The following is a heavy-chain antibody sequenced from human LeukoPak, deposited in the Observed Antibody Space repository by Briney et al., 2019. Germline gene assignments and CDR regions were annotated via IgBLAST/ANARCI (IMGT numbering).Heavy chain of an antibody. D-gene: IGHD4-17*01. J-gene: IGHJ4*02. CDR1: GFSLRTSGVG. CDR3: AHSHGVQIDFDY. Sequence: SGPTLVKPPQTLTLTCTFSGFSLRTSGVGVGWIRQPPGKALEWLALIYWDDDKRYSPSLKSRLTITKDTSKTQVVLTMTNMDPVDTATYYCAHSHGVQIDFDYWGQGTLVTVSS. CDR2: IYWDDDK. V-gene: IGHV2-5*02.